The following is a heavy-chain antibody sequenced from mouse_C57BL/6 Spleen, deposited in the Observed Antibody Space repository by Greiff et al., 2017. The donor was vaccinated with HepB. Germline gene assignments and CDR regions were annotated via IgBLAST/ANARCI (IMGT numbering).Heavy chain of an antibody. CDR2: ISYDGSN. Sequence: EVKLVESGPGLVKPSQSLSLTCSVTGYSITSGYYWNWIRQFPGNKLEWMGYISYDGSNNYNPSLKNRISITRDTSKNQFFLKLNSVTTEDTATYYCARSLPPFDYWGQGTTLTVSS. J-gene: IGHJ2*01. CDR1: GYSITSGYY. V-gene: IGHV3-6*01. CDR3: ARSLPPFDY.